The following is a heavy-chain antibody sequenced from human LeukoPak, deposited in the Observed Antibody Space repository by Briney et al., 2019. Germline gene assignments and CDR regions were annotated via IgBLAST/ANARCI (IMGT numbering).Heavy chain of an antibody. CDR3: ARGRSIATRKVLDY. D-gene: IGHD6-6*01. Sequence: WASVKVSCKASGYTFTSYDINWVRQATGQGLERMGWMNPNSGNTGYAQKFQGRVTMTRNTSISTAYMELSSLRSEDTAVYYCARGRSIATRKVLDYWGQGTLVTVSS. CDR1: GYTFTSYD. J-gene: IGHJ4*02. V-gene: IGHV1-8*01. CDR2: MNPNSGNT.